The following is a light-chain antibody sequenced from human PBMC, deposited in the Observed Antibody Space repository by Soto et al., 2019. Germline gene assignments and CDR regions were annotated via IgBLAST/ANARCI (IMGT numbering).Light chain of an antibody. J-gene: IGKJ4*01. Sequence: DIQMTQSPSAVSASVGDRVIITCRASQSISSYLNWYQQKAGKAPKLLIYAASNLESGVPSRFSGSGSGTYFTFTISSLQPEDIATYYCQHYENLPLTFGRGTKVDIK. V-gene: IGKV1-33*01. CDR2: AAS. CDR3: QHYENLPLT. CDR1: QSISSY.